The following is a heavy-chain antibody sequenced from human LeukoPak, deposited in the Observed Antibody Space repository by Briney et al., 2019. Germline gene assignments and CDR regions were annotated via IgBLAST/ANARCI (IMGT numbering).Heavy chain of an antibody. Sequence: ASVKVSCKASGYTFTSYGISWVRQTPGQGLEWMGWISAYNGNTNYAQKLQGRVTMTTDTSTSTAYMELRSLRSDDTAVYYCARRGYSSSSFYYYYYMDVWGKGTTVTVSS. CDR3: ARRGYSSSSFYYYYYMDV. CDR1: GYTFTSYG. J-gene: IGHJ6*03. V-gene: IGHV1-18*01. CDR2: ISAYNGNT. D-gene: IGHD6-6*01.